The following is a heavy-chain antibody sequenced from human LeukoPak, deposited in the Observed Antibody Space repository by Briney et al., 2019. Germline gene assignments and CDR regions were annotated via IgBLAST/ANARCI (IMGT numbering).Heavy chain of an antibody. CDR3: ATYSGYKRPFDY. V-gene: IGHV1-24*01. D-gene: IGHD3-22*01. Sequence: GASVKVSCEASGFTFTNYDINWVRQAAGQGLEWMGGFDPEDGETIYAQKFQGRVTMTEDTSTDTAYMELSSLRSEDTAVYYCATYSGYKRPFDYWGQGTLVTVSS. CDR2: FDPEDGET. J-gene: IGHJ4*02. CDR1: GFTFTNYD.